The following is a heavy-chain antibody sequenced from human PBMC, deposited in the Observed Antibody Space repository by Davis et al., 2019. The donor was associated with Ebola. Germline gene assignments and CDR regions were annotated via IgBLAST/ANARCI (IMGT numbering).Heavy chain of an antibody. CDR3: ARRKGRTVTTRYYYYGMDV. Sequence: SETLSLTCTVSASPTSSSSYHRGWCRQPPGKGLVWIWMIYDSRNTYYNPSLKSRVTISVDTSKNQFSLKLSSVTAADTAVYYCARRKGRTVTTRYYYYGMDVWGQGTTVIVSS. J-gene: IGHJ6*02. CDR2: IYDSRNT. CDR1: ASPTSSSSYH. V-gene: IGHV4-39*01. D-gene: IGHD4-17*01.